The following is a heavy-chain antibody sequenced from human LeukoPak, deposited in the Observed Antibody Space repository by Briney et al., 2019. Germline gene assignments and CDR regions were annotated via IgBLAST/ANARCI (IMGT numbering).Heavy chain of an antibody. CDR3: ARVPMDSSGYWSYYYGMDV. D-gene: IGHD3-22*01. CDR2: ILPIFGIA. CDR1: GGTFSSYA. J-gene: IGHJ6*02. Sequence: SVKVSCKASGGTFSSYAISWVRQAPGQGLEWMGRILPIFGIANSAQKFQGRVTITADKSTSTAYMELSSLRSEDTAVYYCARVPMDSSGYWSYYYGMDVWGQGTTVTVSS. V-gene: IGHV1-69*04.